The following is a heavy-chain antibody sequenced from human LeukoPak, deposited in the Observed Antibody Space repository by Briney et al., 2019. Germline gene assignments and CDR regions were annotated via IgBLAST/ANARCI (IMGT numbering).Heavy chain of an antibody. V-gene: IGHV3-21*01. D-gene: IGHD1-26*01. J-gene: IGHJ4*02. CDR3: VRDRSGSYPYYFDF. CDR2: ISSRSSYI. CDR1: GXTFSDYS. Sequence: PGGSLRLSCAASGXTFSDYSMNWVRQPPGKGLEWVSSISSRSSYISYADSVKGRFTISRDNAKNSLYLEMNSLRAEDTAVYYCVRDRSGSYPYYFDFWGQGTLLTASS.